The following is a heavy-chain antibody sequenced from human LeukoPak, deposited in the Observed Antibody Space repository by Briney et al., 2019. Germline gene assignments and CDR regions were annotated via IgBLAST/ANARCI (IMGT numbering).Heavy chain of an antibody. Sequence: GRSLRLSCAASGFTFDDYAMHWVRQAPGQGLEWVSSISWDSGSSVYADSVKGRFTISRDNAKNSLYLQMNGLTPGDTALYYCIKDLRLDLHFDTFEVWGQGTLVTVSS. CDR3: IKDLRLDLHFDTFEV. J-gene: IGHJ3*01. V-gene: IGHV3-9*01. CDR2: ISWDSGSS. D-gene: IGHD1-7*01. CDR1: GFTFDDYA.